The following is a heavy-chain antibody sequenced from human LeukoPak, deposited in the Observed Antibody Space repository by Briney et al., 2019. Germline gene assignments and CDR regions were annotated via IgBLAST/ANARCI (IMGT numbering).Heavy chain of an antibody. V-gene: IGHV4-39*01. J-gene: IGHJ5*02. Sequence: SETLSLTCTVSGGSIRSSTYYWGWIRQPPGKGLEWIGSIYYSGSTYYNPSLKSRVTISVDTSKNQFSLKLSSVTAADTAVYYCARHDPIAARSWDNWFDPWGQGTLVTVSS. D-gene: IGHD6-6*01. CDR2: IYYSGST. CDR1: GGSIRSSTYY. CDR3: ARHDPIAARSWDNWFDP.